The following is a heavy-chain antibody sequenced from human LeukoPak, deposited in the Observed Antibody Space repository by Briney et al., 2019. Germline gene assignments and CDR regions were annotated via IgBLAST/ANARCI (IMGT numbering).Heavy chain of an antibody. CDR2: ISYDGSNK. J-gene: IGHJ3*02. D-gene: IGHD4-23*01. V-gene: IGHV3-30*14. Sequence: GRSLRLSCAASGFTFSSYAMHWVRQAPGKGLEWVAVISYDGSNKYYADSVKGRFTISRDNSKNTLFLQMNTLRNDDTAVYYCARGQDYGGNSDAFDIWGQGTMVTVSS. CDR1: GFTFSSYA. CDR3: ARGQDYGGNSDAFDI.